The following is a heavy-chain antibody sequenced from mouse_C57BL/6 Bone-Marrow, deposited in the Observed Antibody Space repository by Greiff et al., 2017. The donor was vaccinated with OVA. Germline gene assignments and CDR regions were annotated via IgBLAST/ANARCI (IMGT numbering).Heavy chain of an antibody. CDR1: GYSFTGYY. V-gene: IGHV1-42*01. CDR2: INPSTGGT. J-gene: IGHJ4*01. D-gene: IGHD1-1*01. CDR3: ARRSSSSYAMDY. Sequence: VQLQQSGPELVKPGASVKISCKASGYSFTGYYMNWVKQSPEKSLEWIGEINPSTGGTTYNQKFKAKATLTVDKSSRTAYMQLKSLTSEDSAVYYCARRSSSSYAMDYWGQGTSVTVSS.